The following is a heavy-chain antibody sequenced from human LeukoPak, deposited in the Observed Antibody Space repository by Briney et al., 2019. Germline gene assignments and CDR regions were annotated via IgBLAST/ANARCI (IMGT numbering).Heavy chain of an antibody. J-gene: IGHJ4*02. CDR3: AKGDAYGDQNTDY. V-gene: IGHV3-48*03. Sequence: GGSLRLSCAASGFSFSGYEMHWVRQAPGMGLEWISYISTVGATIYYADSVKGRFTISRDNAENSVYLQMSSLRPEDTAIYYCAKGDAYGDQNTDYWGRGTLVTVSS. D-gene: IGHD4-17*01. CDR2: ISTVGATI. CDR1: GFSFSGYE.